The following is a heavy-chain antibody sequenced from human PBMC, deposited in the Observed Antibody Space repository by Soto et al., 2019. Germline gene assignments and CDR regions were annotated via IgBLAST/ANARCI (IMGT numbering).Heavy chain of an antibody. V-gene: IGHV4-59*01. D-gene: IGHD6-19*01. J-gene: IGHJ5*02. CDR3: AREPIAVAGTWFDP. Sequence: SETLSLTCTVSGGSISNYYWSWIRQPPGKGLEWIGYIYYSGSTNYNPSLKSRVTVSVDTSKNQFSLKLSSVTAADTAVYYCAREPIAVAGTWFDPWGQGTLVTVSS. CDR1: GGSISNYY. CDR2: IYYSGST.